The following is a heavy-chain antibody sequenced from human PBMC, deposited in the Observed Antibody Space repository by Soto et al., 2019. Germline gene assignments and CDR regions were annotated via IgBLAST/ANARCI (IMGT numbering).Heavy chain of an antibody. CDR1: GFTFDDYA. Sequence: PGGSLRLSCAASGFTFDDYAMHWVRQAPGKGLEWVSGISWNSGSIGYADSVKGRFTISRDNAKNSLYLQMNSLRAEDTALYYCAKESRTRLPKYYYYYYYMDVWGKGTTVTVSS. V-gene: IGHV3-9*01. D-gene: IGHD2-15*01. CDR3: AKESRTRLPKYYYYYYYMDV. CDR2: ISWNSGSI. J-gene: IGHJ6*03.